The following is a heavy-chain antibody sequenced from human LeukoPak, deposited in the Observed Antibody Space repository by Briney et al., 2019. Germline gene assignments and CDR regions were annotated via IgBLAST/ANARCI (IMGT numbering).Heavy chain of an antibody. Sequence: GASVKVSCKASGYTFTSYDINWVRQATGQGLEWMGWMNPNSGNTGYAQKFQGRVTMTRNTSISTAYMELSSLRSEDTAVYYCARTRSNYYDSSGYRAELDHWGQGTLVTVSS. CDR1: GYTFTSYD. CDR2: MNPNSGNT. CDR3: ARTRSNYYDSSGYRAELDH. J-gene: IGHJ4*02. V-gene: IGHV1-8*01. D-gene: IGHD3-22*01.